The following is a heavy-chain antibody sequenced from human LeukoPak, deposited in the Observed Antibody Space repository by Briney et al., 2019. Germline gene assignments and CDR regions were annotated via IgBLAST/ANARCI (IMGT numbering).Heavy chain of an antibody. CDR2: IYYSGST. J-gene: IGHJ4*02. D-gene: IGHD6-13*01. CDR1: GGSISSYY. V-gene: IGHV4-59*08. CDR3: ARLGTAAGTRSLDY. Sequence: SETLSLTCAVSGGSISSYYWSWIRQPPGKGLEWIGYIYYSGSTNYNPSLKSRVTISVDTSKNQFSLKLSSVTAADTAVYYCARLGTAAGTRSLDYWGQGTLVTVSS.